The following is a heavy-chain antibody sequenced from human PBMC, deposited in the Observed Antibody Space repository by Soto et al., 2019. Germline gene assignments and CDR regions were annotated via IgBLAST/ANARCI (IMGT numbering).Heavy chain of an antibody. CDR3: ATSYGSGYRAFDY. CDR1: GDTFICYT. V-gene: IGHV1-69*02. D-gene: IGHD3-10*01. J-gene: IGHJ4*02. CDR2: VNPILSMS. Sequence: QVQMVQSGAEVKKPGSSVKVSCKASGDTFICYTINWVRQAPGLGLEWMGRVNPILSMSNYAQKFQGRVTMTADKSNSTAYMELRSLRSEDTAVYYCATSYGSGYRAFDYWGQGALVTVSS.